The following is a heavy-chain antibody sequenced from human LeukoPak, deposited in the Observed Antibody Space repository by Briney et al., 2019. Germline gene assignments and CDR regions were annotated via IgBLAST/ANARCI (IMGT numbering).Heavy chain of an antibody. CDR2: INSDGSTT. Sequence: RGPLRLSCAASGFTFSRNWMHWVRQAPGKGLVWVSRINSDGSTTTYADFVKGRFTISRDNAKNTLYLQMNSLRAEDTAVYYCARELPFDYWGQGTLVTVSS. CDR1: GFTFSRNW. D-gene: IGHD2-21*02. CDR3: ARELPFDY. V-gene: IGHV3-74*01. J-gene: IGHJ4*02.